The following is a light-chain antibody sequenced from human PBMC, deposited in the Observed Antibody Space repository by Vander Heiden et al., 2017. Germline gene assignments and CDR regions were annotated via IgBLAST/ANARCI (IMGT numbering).Light chain of an antibody. CDR2: WAS. CDR1: QSVLKNSNNKNY. V-gene: IGKV4-1*01. J-gene: IGKJ1*01. Sequence: DIVITQSLAPLAVSLGDRATINCKSSQSVLKNSNNKNYLSWYQVKPGQPPELLNYWASTRESGVPDRFSGSESGTDFSLTISSLQAEDVAVYYCHQYYTTPRTFGQGTKLEI. CDR3: HQYYTTPRT.